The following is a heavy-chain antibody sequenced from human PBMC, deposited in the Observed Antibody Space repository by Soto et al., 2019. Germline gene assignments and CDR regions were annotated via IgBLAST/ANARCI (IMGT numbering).Heavy chain of an antibody. J-gene: IGHJ4*02. Sequence: SVKVSCKASGCLFSSYAISWVRQAPGQGLEWMGGIIPVFGTTNYAEKFQGRVTITADEFTNTAYMDLSSLKSEDTAIYYCARGSSGHAWFNECWGQGTLVRVSS. CDR3: ARGSSGHAWFNEC. CDR2: IIPVFGTT. V-gene: IGHV1-69*13. D-gene: IGHD3-22*01. CDR1: GCLFSSYA.